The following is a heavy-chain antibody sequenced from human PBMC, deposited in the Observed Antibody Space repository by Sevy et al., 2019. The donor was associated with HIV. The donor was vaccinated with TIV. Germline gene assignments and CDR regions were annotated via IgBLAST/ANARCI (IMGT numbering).Heavy chain of an antibody. V-gene: IGHV1-18*04. J-gene: IGHJ3*02. CDR1: GYTFTSYG. Sequence: ASVNVSCKASGYTFTSYGISWVRQAPGQGLEWMGWISAYNGNTNYAQKLQGRVTMTTDTSTSTAYMELRSLRSDDTAVYYCARDSLVVVPAATVEGYDAFDIWGQGTMVTVSS. CDR3: ARDSLVVVPAATVEGYDAFDI. D-gene: IGHD2-2*01. CDR2: ISAYNGNT.